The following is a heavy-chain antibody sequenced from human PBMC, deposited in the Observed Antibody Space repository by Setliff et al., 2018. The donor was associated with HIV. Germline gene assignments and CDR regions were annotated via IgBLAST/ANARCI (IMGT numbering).Heavy chain of an antibody. D-gene: IGHD6-6*01. CDR1: GGSISSSNW. CDR3: ARDPSGSDAFDI. CDR2: IYHSGTT. J-gene: IGHJ3*02. V-gene: IGHV4-4*02. Sequence: SETLSLTCAVSGGSISSSNWWSWVRQPPGKGLEWIGEIYHSGTTNYNPSLKSRVTISVDKSKNQFSLKLSSVTAADTAVYFCARDPSGSDAFDIWGPGTLVTVS.